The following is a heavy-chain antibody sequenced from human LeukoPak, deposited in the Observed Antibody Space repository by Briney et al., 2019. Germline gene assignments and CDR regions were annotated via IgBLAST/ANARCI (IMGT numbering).Heavy chain of an antibody. CDR2: INWNGGST. D-gene: IGHD3-22*01. V-gene: IGHV3-20*04. CDR3: ARGGENYYDSSGYLWGLDY. J-gene: IGHJ4*02. CDR1: GFTFDDYG. Sequence: GGSLRLSCAASGFTFDDYGMSWVRQAPGKGLEWVSGINWNGGSTGHADSVKGRFTISRDNAKNSLYLQMNSLRAEDTALYYCARGGENYYDSSGYLWGLDYWGQGTLVTVSS.